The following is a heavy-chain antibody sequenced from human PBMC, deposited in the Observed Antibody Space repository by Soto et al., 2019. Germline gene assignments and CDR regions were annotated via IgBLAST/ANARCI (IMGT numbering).Heavy chain of an antibody. CDR2: IITDGTRT. Sequence: DVQLVESGGGLVQPGGSLRLSCAASGFTFNNYWMHWVRQAPGKGLMWVSRIITDGTRTTYADSEKGRFAISRDNAKNTVYLQMNSLRADDTAVYFCARVKSGSYDWSDPWGQGTLVTVSS. CDR1: GFTFNNYW. J-gene: IGHJ5*02. D-gene: IGHD3-10*01. V-gene: IGHV3-74*01. CDR3: ARVKSGSYDWSDP.